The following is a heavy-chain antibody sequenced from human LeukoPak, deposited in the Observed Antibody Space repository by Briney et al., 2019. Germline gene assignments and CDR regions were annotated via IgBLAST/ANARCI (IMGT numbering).Heavy chain of an antibody. CDR2: IYHSGST. CDR3: ARLGYCSGGSCYWFDP. V-gene: IGHV4-38-2*02. CDR1: GYSISSGYY. Sequence: SETLSLTCTVSGYSISSGYYWGWIRQPPGKGLEWIGSIYHSGSTYYNPSLKSRVTISVDTSKNQFSLKLSSVTAADTAVYYCARLGYCSGGSCYWFDPWGQGTLVTVSS. D-gene: IGHD2-15*01. J-gene: IGHJ5*02.